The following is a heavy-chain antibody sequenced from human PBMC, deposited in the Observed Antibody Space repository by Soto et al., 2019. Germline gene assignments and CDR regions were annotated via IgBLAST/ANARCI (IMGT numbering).Heavy chain of an antibody. J-gene: IGHJ5*01. CDR1: GYTFTSYG. CDR3: ARAAPYSGGGFAGFDS. V-gene: IGHV1-18*01. D-gene: IGHD1-26*01. CDR2: ISAYNGNT. Sequence: QVQLVQSGAEVKKPGASVKVSCKASGYTFTSYGISWVRQTPGQGLEWMGWISAYNGNTNYAQKLQGRVTMPTDTATRTADMDLRSLRSDETAVYSCARAAPYSGGGFAGFDSWGQGTLVTVSS.